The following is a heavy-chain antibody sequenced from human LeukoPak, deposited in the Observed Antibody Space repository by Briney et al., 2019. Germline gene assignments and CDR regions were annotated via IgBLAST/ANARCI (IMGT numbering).Heavy chain of an antibody. J-gene: IGHJ4*02. Sequence: GASVKVSCKASGYTFTSYYMHWVRQAPGQGLEWMGIINPSGGSTSYAQKFQGRVTMTRDTSTSTVYMELSSLRSEDTAVYYCARPTYCSGGSCYSRLGYYFDYWGQGTLVTVSS. D-gene: IGHD2-15*01. V-gene: IGHV1-46*01. CDR2: INPSGGST. CDR1: GYTFTSYY. CDR3: ARPTYCSGGSCYSRLGYYFDY.